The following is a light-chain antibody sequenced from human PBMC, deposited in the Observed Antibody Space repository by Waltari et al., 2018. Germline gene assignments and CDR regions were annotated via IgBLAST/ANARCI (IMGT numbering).Light chain of an antibody. CDR3: NSRDTSTNRWV. J-gene: IGLJ3*02. CDR1: SLRNYY. V-gene: IGLV3-19*01. Sequence: SSELTQDPAVSVALGQTVRITFQGDSLRNYYVSWYQQKQGQAPLLVMYGHNNRPSGTPDRISGSSSGNTASLTITGAQAEDEADYYCNSRDTSTNRWVFGGGTKLTVL. CDR2: GHN.